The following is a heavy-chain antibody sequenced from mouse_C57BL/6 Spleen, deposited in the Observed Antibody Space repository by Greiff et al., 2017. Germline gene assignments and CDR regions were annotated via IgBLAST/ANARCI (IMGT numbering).Heavy chain of an antibody. J-gene: IGHJ3*01. Sequence: EVQLQQSGPELVKPGASVKMSCKASGYTFTDYNMHWVKQSHGKSLEWIGYINPYNGGTSYNQKFKGKATLTVNTSSSTAYMELRSLTSEDSAVYYNAGGDDSYLAWFAYWGQGTLVTVSA. V-gene: IGHV1-22*01. D-gene: IGHD2-3*01. CDR1: GYTFTDYN. CDR3: AGGDDSYLAWFAY. CDR2: INPYNGGT.